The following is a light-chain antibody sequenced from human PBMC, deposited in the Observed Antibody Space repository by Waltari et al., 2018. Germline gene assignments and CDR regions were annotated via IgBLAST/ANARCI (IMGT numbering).Light chain of an antibody. J-gene: IGLJ3*02. CDR1: SSNIGNNY. CDR2: DNN. Sequence: QSVLTHPPSVSAAPGPKVTISCSGSSSNIGNNYVSWYQQLPGTAPKLLIYDNNKRPSGIPDRFSGSKSGTSATLGITGLQTGDEADYYCGTWDSSLSAGEFGGGTKLTVL. CDR3: GTWDSSLSAGE. V-gene: IGLV1-51*01.